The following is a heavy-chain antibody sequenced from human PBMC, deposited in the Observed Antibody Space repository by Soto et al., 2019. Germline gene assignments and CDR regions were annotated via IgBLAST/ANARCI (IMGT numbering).Heavy chain of an antibody. CDR1: GFTFSIYA. CDR3: ARARSGSYLSAFDI. D-gene: IGHD1-26*01. CDR2: VGYSGVST. V-gene: IGHV3-23*01. J-gene: IGHJ3*02. Sequence: GGSLRLSCAASGFTFSIYAMSWVRQAPGKGLEWVSTVGYSGVSTYYADSVKGRFTISRDNAKNSLYLQMNSLRAEDTAVYYCARARSGSYLSAFDIWGQGTMVTVSS.